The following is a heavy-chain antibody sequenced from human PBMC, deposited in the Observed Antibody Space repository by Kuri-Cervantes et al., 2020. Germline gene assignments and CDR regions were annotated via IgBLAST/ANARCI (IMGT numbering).Heavy chain of an antibody. D-gene: IGHD3-10*01. CDR3: ARVDLPALVRGKIDY. CDR2: ISSSSSYI. CDR1: GFTFSSYS. Sequence: GGSLRLSCAASGFTFSSYSMNWVRQAPGKGLEWVSSISSSSSYIYYADSVKGRFTISRDNAKNSLYLQMNSLRAEDTAVYYCARVDLPALVRGKIDYWGQGTLVTVSS. V-gene: IGHV3-21*01. J-gene: IGHJ4*02.